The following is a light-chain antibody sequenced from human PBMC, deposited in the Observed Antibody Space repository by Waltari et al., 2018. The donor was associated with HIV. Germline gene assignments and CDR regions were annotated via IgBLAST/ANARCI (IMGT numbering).Light chain of an antibody. Sequence: EIVLTQSPGTLSLSPGERATLPCRASQTVSNSDLAWYQQKAGQAPRLLIYGASTRAAGIPDRFTGSGSGTDFTLTIDTLEPEDFAVYYCQQYARSPWTFGQGTKVEIK. CDR2: GAS. CDR3: QQYARSPWT. CDR1: QTVSNSD. J-gene: IGKJ1*01. V-gene: IGKV3-20*01.